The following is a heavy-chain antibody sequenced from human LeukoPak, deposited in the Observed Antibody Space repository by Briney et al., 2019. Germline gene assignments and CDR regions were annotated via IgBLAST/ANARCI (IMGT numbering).Heavy chain of an antibody. CDR1: GFTFSSYD. CDR2: ISRSGGTA. V-gene: IGHV3-23*01. J-gene: IGHJ6*03. Sequence: GGSLRLSCAASGFTFSSYDMTWVRQTPGKGLEWVALISRSGGTAYYADSVKGRFTISRDNSKNTLYLQMNSLRAEDTAEYYCAKRGGTESFYYYYYMDVWGKGTTVTVSS. D-gene: IGHD2-15*01. CDR3: AKRGGTESFYYYYYMDV.